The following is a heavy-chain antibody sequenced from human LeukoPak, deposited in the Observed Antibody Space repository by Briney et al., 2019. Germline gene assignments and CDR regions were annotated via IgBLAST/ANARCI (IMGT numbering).Heavy chain of an antibody. CDR3: AKDLAIAARPVFDY. CDR1: GFTFSTYN. J-gene: IGHJ4*02. Sequence: PGGSLRLSCAASGFTFSTYNMNWVRQAPGKGLEWISYISTTSGTLFYADSVKGRFTISRDNSQNMLYLQMNSLRAEDTARYYCAKDLAIAARPVFDYWGRGTLVTVSS. CDR2: ISTTSGTL. D-gene: IGHD6-6*01. V-gene: IGHV3-48*01.